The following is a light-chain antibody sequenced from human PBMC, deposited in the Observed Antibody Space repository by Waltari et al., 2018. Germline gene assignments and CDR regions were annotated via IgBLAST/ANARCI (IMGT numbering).Light chain of an antibody. CDR3: QSYDSSLVV. CDR2: GNS. Sequence: QSVLTQPPSVSGAPGQRVTLSCTGSSSNIRAGHDVHWYQQLPGTAPNLLIYGNSNRPSGVPDRFSGSKSGTSASLAITGLQAEDEADYYCQSYDSSLVVFGGGTKLTVL. CDR1: SSNIRAGHD. V-gene: IGLV1-40*01. J-gene: IGLJ2*01.